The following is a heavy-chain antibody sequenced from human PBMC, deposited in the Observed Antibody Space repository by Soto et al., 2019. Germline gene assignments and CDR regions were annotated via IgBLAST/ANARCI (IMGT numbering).Heavy chain of an antibody. Sequence: SETLSLTCTVSGGSISSYYWSWIRQPPGKGLEWIGYIYYSGSTNYNPSLKSRVTISVDTSKNQFSLKLSSVTAADTAVYYCARELVRGVHYYYYGMDVWGQGTTVT. CDR2: IYYSGST. J-gene: IGHJ6*02. D-gene: IGHD3-10*01. V-gene: IGHV4-59*01. CDR3: ARELVRGVHYYYYGMDV. CDR1: GGSISSYY.